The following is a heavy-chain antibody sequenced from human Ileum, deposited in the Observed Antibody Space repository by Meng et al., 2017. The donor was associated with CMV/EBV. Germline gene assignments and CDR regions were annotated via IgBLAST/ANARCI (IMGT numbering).Heavy chain of an antibody. V-gene: IGHV3-33*06. CDR1: GFTFSSYG. CDR3: AKDRGSCSSTSCYYFDY. J-gene: IGHJ4*02. Sequence: GGSLRLSCAASGFTFSSYGMHWVRQAPGKGLEWVAVIWYDGSNKYYADSVKGRFTISRDNSKNTLYLQMNSLRAEDTAVYYCAKDRGSCSSTSCYYFDYWGQGNLVTVSS. CDR2: IWYDGSNK. D-gene: IGHD2-2*01.